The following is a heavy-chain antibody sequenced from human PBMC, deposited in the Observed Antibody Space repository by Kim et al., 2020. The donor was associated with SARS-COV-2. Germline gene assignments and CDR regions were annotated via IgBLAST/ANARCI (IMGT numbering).Heavy chain of an antibody. D-gene: IGHD3-10*01. CDR2: INHSGST. V-gene: IGHV4-34*01. J-gene: IGHJ4*02. Sequence: SETLSLTCAVYGGSFSGYYWSWIRQPPGKGLEWIGEINHSGSTNYNPSLKSRVTISVDTSKNQFSLKLSSVTAADTAVYYCARVITMVRGVIHYFDYWGQGTLVTVSS. CDR1: GGSFSGYY. CDR3: ARVITMVRGVIHYFDY.